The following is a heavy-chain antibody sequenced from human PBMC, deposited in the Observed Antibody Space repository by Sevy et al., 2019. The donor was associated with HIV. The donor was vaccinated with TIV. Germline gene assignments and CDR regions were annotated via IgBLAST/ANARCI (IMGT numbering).Heavy chain of an antibody. CDR2: INPSGGST. CDR1: GYTFTSYY. CDR3: AILRGIVGAENWFDP. Sequence: ASVKVSCKASGYTFTSYYMHWVRQAPGQGLEWMGIINPSGGSTSYAQKFQGRVTMTRDTSTSTVYMELSSLGSEDTAVYYCAILRGIVGAENWFDPWGQGTLVTVSS. V-gene: IGHV1-46*01. D-gene: IGHD1-26*01. J-gene: IGHJ5*02.